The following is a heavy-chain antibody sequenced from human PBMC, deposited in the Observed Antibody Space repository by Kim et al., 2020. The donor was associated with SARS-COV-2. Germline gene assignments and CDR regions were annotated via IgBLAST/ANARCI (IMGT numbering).Heavy chain of an antibody. CDR1: GFTFSSYD. J-gene: IGHJ6*02. Sequence: GGSLRLSCAASGFTFSSYDMHWVRQATGKGLEWVSAIGTACDTYYPGSVKGRFTISRENAKNSLYLQMNSLRAGDTAVYYCARDRRYYYGSGSYPPQYYYYGMDVWGQGTTVTVSS. V-gene: IGHV3-13*04. D-gene: IGHD3-10*01. CDR2: IGTACDT. CDR3: ARDRRYYYGSGSYPPQYYYYGMDV.